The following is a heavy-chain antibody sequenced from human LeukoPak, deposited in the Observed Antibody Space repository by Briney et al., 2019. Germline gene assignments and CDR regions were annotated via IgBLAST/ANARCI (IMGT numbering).Heavy chain of an antibody. J-gene: IGHJ4*02. V-gene: IGHV3-30*18. CDR3: TKGLYCPSAGCYTRQTEFDY. CDR1: GFTFSHYG. Sequence: GGSLRLSCAASGFTFSHYGTHWVRQAPGKGLEWVAVISFDGSTSYYADSVKGRFTISRDNSQNTLFLQMSSLRADDTAVYYCTKGLYCPSAGCYTRQTEFDYWGQGTLVTVSS. CDR2: ISFDGSTS. D-gene: IGHD2-2*02.